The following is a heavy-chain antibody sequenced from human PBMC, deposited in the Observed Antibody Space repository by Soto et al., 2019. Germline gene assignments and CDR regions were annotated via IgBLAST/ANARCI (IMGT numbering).Heavy chain of an antibody. D-gene: IGHD4-4*01. Sequence: SETLSLTCTVSGGSISSYYWSWIRQPPGKGLEWIGYIYYSGSTNYNPSLKSRVTISVDTSKNQFSLKLSSVTAADTAVYYCARRSPGTVSYYYYGMDVWGQGTTVTVSS. CDR2: IYYSGST. CDR3: ARRSPGTVSYYYYGMDV. V-gene: IGHV4-59*01. CDR1: GGSISSYY. J-gene: IGHJ6*02.